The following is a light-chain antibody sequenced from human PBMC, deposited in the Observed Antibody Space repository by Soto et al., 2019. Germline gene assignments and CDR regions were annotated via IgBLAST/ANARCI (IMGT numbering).Light chain of an antibody. J-gene: IGLJ1*01. V-gene: IGLV1-44*01. Sequence: QSVLTQPPSASGTPGQRVTISCSGGSSNIGTNAVNWYQQLPGTAPKLLIYNNNQRPSGVPDRFSGSKSGTSASLAISGLQSEDEADYYCAAWEDSLNGYVFGPGTKLTVL. CDR1: SSNIGTNA. CDR3: AAWEDSLNGYV. CDR2: NNN.